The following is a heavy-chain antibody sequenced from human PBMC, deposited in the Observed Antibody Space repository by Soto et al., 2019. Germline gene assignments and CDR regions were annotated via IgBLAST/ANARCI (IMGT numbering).Heavy chain of an antibody. J-gene: IGHJ4*02. V-gene: IGHV4-30-2*06. Sequence: PSETLSLTCTVSGASISYGGFSWSWIRQSPGKGLEWIGYISHLESTYFHPSFKSRLTMSIDRTRNQFSLKLSSVTAADMAVYYCARGGGYEYFDYWGQG. CDR3: ARGGGYEYFDY. CDR1: GASISYGGFS. CDR2: ISHLEST. D-gene: IGHD5-12*01.